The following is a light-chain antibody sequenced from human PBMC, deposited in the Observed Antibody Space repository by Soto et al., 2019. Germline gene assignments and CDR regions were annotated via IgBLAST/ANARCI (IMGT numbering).Light chain of an antibody. J-gene: IGLJ7*01. CDR2: DTS. Sequence: QAVVTQEPSLTVSPGGTVTLTCGSSTGDVTNGRWPHWFQQRPGQVPRTLIHDTSNKHSWTPARFSGSLLGGKAALTLSGAQPGDEAAYYCLLFYDGVAVFGGGTQLTVL. CDR1: TGDVTNGRW. CDR3: LLFYDGVAV. V-gene: IGLV7-46*01.